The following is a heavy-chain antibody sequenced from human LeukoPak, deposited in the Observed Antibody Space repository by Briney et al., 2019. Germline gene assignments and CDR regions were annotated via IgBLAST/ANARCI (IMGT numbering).Heavy chain of an antibody. CDR2: IATGGSS. CDR3: ARDFRSYGDYMYYFDY. V-gene: IGHV3-53*01. Sequence: GGSLRLSCAASGFTVISIYMTWVRQAPGKGLEWVSLIATGGSSFYADSVKGRFTISRDNSKNTLYLQMNSLRAEDTAVYYCARDFRSYGDYMYYFDYWGQGTLVTVSS. J-gene: IGHJ4*02. D-gene: IGHD4-17*01. CDR1: GFTVISIY.